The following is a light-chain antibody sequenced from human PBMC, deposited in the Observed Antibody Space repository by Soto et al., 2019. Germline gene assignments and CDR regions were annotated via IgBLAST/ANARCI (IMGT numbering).Light chain of an antibody. J-gene: IGKJ1*01. CDR3: QQYISSPLT. CDR2: GAS. Sequence: EIVLTQSPGTLSLSQGERATLSCRASQSVSNNYLAWYQQKPGQAPRLVIYGASSRATGIPDRFSASGSGTDFTLTISRLEPEDFAVYYCQQYISSPLTFGQGTKVDIK. V-gene: IGKV3-20*01. CDR1: QSVSNNY.